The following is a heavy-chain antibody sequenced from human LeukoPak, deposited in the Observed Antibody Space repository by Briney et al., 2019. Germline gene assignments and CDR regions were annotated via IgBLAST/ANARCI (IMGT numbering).Heavy chain of an antibody. J-gene: IGHJ3*02. V-gene: IGHV4-59*08. CDR3: ARHGYAFDI. D-gene: IGHD3-10*01. Sequence: SETLSLTCTVSGGSISSYYWSWIRQPPGKGLEWIGYIYYSGSTNYNPSLKSRVTISVDTSKNQFSLKPSSVTAADTAVYYCARHGYAFDIWGQGTMVTVSS. CDR2: IYYSGST. CDR1: GGSISSYY.